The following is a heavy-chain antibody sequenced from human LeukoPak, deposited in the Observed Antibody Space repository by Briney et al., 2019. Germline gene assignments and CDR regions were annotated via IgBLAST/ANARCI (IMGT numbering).Heavy chain of an antibody. D-gene: IGHD2-15*01. V-gene: IGHV4-34*01. CDR1: GGSFSGYY. CDR3: ARGGKWYLRAFDI. J-gene: IGHJ3*02. Sequence: PSETLSLTCAVYGGSFSGYYWSWIRQPPGKGLEWIGEINHSGSTNYNPSLKSRVTISVDTSKNQFSLKLSSVTAADTAVYYCARGGKWYLRAFDIWGQGTMVTVSS. CDR2: INHSGST.